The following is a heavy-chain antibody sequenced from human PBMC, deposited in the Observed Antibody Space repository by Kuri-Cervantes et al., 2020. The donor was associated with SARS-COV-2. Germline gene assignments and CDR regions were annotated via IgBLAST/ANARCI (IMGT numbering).Heavy chain of an antibody. Sequence: ASVKVSCKASGYTFTSYAMHWVRQAPGQRLEWMGWINAGNGNTKYSQKFQGRVTTTRDTSASTAYMELSSLRSEDTAVYYCARSDRTTVTMNRSVPYWGQGTLVTVSS. CDR2: INAGNGNT. J-gene: IGHJ4*02. CDR3: ARSDRTTVTMNRSVPY. V-gene: IGHV1-3*01. CDR1: GYTFTSYA. D-gene: IGHD4-17*01.